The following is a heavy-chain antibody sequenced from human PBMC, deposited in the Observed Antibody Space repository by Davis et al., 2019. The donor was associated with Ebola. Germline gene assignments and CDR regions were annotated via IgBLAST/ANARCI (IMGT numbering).Heavy chain of an antibody. CDR1: GFMFGTYG. CDR2: VRFDGDGE. J-gene: IGHJ2*01. Sequence: PGGSLRLSCAASGFMFGTYGMHWVRQAPGKGLEWLAFVRFDGDGEYPDSVKGRFIITRDDSQRMVYLQMTSLGPEDTAVHYCAKDGRTDPPRYFDFWGRGTLVTVSS. D-gene: IGHD4-17*01. V-gene: IGHV3-30*02. CDR3: AKDGRTDPPRYFDF.